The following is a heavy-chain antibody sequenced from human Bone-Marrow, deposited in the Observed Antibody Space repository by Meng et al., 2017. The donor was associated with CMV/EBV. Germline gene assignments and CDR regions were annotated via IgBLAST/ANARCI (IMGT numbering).Heavy chain of an antibody. CDR2: MNPNSGNT. CDR3: ARQGGYYYFWSGYHRYYYYGMDV. CDR1: GYTLTSYD. D-gene: IGHD3-3*01. Sequence: APVKVSCKASGYTLTSYDINWVRQATGQGLEWMRWMNPNSGNTGYAQKFQGRVTMTRNTSISTAYMELSSLRSEDTAVYYCARQGGYYYFWSGYHRYYYYGMDVWGQGTTVTVSS. J-gene: IGHJ6*02. V-gene: IGHV1-8*01.